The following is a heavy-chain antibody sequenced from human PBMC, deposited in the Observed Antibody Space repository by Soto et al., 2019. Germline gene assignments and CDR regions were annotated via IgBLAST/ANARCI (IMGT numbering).Heavy chain of an antibody. CDR1: GYTFNIYG. CDR3: ARDRVPKSSGFFPFDY. Sequence: QIQLVQSGAEVKKPGASVKVSCKASGYTFNIYGINWVRQAPGQGLEWMGWISAFNGKTNYAQNVQGRVTITTDTSTSTAYVELRSLRSDDTAVYYCARDRVPKSSGFFPFDYWGHGTLVTVSS. J-gene: IGHJ4*01. CDR2: ISAFNGKT. V-gene: IGHV1-18*01. D-gene: IGHD3-22*01.